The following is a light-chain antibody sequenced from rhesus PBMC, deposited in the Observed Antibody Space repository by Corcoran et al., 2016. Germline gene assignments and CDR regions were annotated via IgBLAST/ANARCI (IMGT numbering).Light chain of an antibody. CDR1: QSISSW. Sequence: DIQMTQSPSSLSASVGDTVTITCRASQSISSWLDWYQQKPGKAPKLLLFKASKLQSGVPSRFSGSGSWTDFTLPISSLQPEDFATYYCLRYSSSPPLTFGGGTKVGIK. J-gene: IGKJ4*01. V-gene: IGKV1-22*01. CDR3: LRYSSSPPLT. CDR2: KAS.